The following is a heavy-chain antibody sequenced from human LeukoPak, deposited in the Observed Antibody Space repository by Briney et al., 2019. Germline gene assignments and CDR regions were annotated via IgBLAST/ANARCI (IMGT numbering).Heavy chain of an antibody. CDR2: ISAYNGNT. J-gene: IGHJ5*02. V-gene: IGHV1-18*01. D-gene: IGHD2-15*01. CDR1: GYTFTSYG. Sequence: ASVKVSCKASGYTFTSYGISWVRQAPGQGLEWMGWISAYNGNTNYAQKLQGRVTMTTDTSTSTAYMELRSLRSDDTAVYYCAVWRECSGGSCRYRFDPWGQGTLVTVYS. CDR3: AVWRECSGGSCRYRFDP.